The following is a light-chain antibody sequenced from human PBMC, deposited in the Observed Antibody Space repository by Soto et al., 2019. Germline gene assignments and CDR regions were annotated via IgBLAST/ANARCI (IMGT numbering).Light chain of an antibody. J-gene: IGKJ4*01. CDR1: QNINNW. CDR2: AAS. Sequence: DIQMTQSPSTLSASVGDRITINCRASQNINNWLAWYQQKPGQAPNLLIYAASSLESGVPSRFSGSGSGTEFTLTISNLQPDDFATYYCQQYDNYPLTFGGGTKVDIK. V-gene: IGKV1-5*03. CDR3: QQYDNYPLT.